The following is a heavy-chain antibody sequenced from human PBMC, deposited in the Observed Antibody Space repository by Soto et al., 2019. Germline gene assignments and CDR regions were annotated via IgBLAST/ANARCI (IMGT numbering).Heavy chain of an antibody. CDR1: GFIFSRYS. V-gene: IGHV3-21*01. D-gene: IGHD4-4*01. Sequence: EVQLVESGGGLVKPGGSLRLSCAVSGFIFSRYSMNWVRQAPGKGLEWVSSIGTSGSYIYDTDSVKGRFTISRDNTKDSLYLQMNSLRAEDTAISYCARGSAFTGLDYWGQGTPVTVSS. CDR3: ARGSAFTGLDY. CDR2: IGTSGSYI. J-gene: IGHJ4*02.